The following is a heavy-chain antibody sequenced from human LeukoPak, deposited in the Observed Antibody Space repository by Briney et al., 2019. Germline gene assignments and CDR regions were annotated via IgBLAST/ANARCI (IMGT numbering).Heavy chain of an antibody. D-gene: IGHD6-13*01. CDR3: AKAALLEAAAGRYYFDY. V-gene: IGHV3-23*01. J-gene: IGHJ4*02. CDR2: ISGSGGST. Sequence: GGSLRLSCAASGLTFSSYAMSWVRQAPGKGLEWVSAISGSGGSTYYADSVKGRFTISRDNSKNTLYLQMNSLRAEDTAVYYCAKAALLEAAAGRYYFDYWGQGTLVTVSS. CDR1: GLTFSSYA.